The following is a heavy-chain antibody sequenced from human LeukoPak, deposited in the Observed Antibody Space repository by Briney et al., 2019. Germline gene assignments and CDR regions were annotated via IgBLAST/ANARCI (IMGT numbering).Heavy chain of an antibody. Sequence: GGSLRLSCAASGFTFSSYAMSWVRQAPGKGLEWVSAISGSGGSTYYADSVKGRFTISRDNSKNTLSLQVNSLRAEDTAIYYCARDLFNAHAQGGSQDYWGQGTLVTVSS. CDR1: GFTFSSYA. CDR2: ISGSGGST. V-gene: IGHV3-23*01. J-gene: IGHJ4*02. D-gene: IGHD3-10*01. CDR3: ARDLFNAHAQGGSQDY.